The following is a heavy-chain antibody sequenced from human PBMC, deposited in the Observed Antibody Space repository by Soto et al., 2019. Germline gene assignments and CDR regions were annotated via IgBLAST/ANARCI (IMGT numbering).Heavy chain of an antibody. CDR1: GGSISSGGYY. CDR3: AATDVGATTVNGAFDI. Sequence: SETLSLTCTVSGGSISSGGYYWSWIRQHPGKGLEWIGYIYYSGSTYYNPSLKSRVTISVDTSKNQFSLKLSSVTAADTAVYYCAATDVGATTVNGAFDIWGQGTMVTVS. J-gene: IGHJ3*02. V-gene: IGHV4-31*03. CDR2: IYYSGST. D-gene: IGHD1-26*01.